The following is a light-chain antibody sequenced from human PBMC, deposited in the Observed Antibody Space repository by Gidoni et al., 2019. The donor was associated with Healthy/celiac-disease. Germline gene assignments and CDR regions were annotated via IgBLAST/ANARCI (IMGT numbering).Light chain of an antibody. J-gene: IGKJ1*01. CDR1: QSVSSN. CDR3: QQYNNWPPWT. CDR2: GAS. Sequence: EIVMTQSPATLSVSPGERATLSCRASQSVSSNLAWYQQKPGQAPRLLIYGASTRATCIHARFSGSGSGTEFTLTISSLQSEDFAVYYCQQYNNWPPWTFGQGTKVEIK. V-gene: IGKV3-15*01.